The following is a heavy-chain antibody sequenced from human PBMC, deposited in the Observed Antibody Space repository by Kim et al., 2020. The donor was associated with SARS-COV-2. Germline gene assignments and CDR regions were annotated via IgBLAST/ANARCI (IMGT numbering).Heavy chain of an antibody. J-gene: IGHJ2*01. CDR3: VRPSYKSGWYFDV. CDR1: RDSLSSYY. CDR2: IYYTGSS. Sequence: SETLSLTCTVSRDSLSSYYWGWIRQSPGKGLDWIGYIYYTGSSDYNPSLGRRVTISLDTSKNQFSLKMNSVTAADTAVYYCVRPSYKSGWYFDVWGRGALVTVSS. D-gene: IGHD1-20*01. V-gene: IGHV4-59*08.